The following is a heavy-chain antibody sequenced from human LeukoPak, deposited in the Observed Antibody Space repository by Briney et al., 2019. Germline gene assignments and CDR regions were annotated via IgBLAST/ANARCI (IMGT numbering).Heavy chain of an antibody. Sequence: PSETLSLTCAVSGDSVSSSNYYWSWIRQPPGKGLEWIGYIYYSGSTNYNPSLKSRVTISVDTSKNQFSLKLSSVTAADTAVYYCASSKRRDGYNNFDYWGQGTLVTVSS. V-gene: IGHV4-61*01. CDR1: GDSVSSSNYY. D-gene: IGHD5-24*01. CDR2: IYYSGST. CDR3: ASSKRRDGYNNFDY. J-gene: IGHJ4*02.